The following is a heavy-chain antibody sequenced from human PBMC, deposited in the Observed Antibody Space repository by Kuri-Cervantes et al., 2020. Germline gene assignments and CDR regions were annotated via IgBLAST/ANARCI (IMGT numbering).Heavy chain of an antibody. Sequence: ASVKVSCKASGYTFTGYYMHWVRQAPGQGLEWMGWINSNSGGTNYAQKFQGRVTMTRDTSISTAYMELSRLRSDDTAVYYCAREPAAYYYDSSGYYPPTQNWFDPWGQGTLVTVSS. CDR2: INSNSGGT. D-gene: IGHD3-22*01. J-gene: IGHJ5*02. CDR3: AREPAAYYYDSSGYYPPTQNWFDP. V-gene: IGHV1-2*02. CDR1: GYTFTGYY.